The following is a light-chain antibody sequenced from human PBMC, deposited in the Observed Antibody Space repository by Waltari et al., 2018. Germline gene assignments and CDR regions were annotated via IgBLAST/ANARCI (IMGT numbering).Light chain of an antibody. CDR3: QQYSSFST. J-gene: IGKJ2*01. CDR1: QSVGTW. Sequence: DIQMTQSPSTLSASVGDRVTISCRASQSVGTWLAWYQQKPGKAPKLLIYMASSLESGVPSSVSVSGSGTEFTLTISSLQPDDFATYSCQQYSSFSTFGQGTKVDI. CDR2: MAS. V-gene: IGKV1-5*03.